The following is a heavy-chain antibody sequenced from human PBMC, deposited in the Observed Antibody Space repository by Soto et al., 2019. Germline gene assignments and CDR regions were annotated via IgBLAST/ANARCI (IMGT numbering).Heavy chain of an antibody. CDR3: ARGPAYYYDSSGYYYSYYYYGMDV. V-gene: IGHV4-34*01. CDR2: INHSGST. J-gene: IGHJ6*02. Sequence: SETLSLTCAVSGDSISSGYYWAWIRQPPGKGLEWIGEINHSGSTNYNPSLKSRVTISVDTSKNRFSLKLSSVTAADTAVYYCARGPAYYYDSSGYYYSYYYYGMDVWGQGTTVTVSS. CDR1: GDSISSGYY. D-gene: IGHD3-22*01.